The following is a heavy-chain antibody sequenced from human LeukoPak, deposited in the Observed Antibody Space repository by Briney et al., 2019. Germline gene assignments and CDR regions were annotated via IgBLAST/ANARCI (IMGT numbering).Heavy chain of an antibody. Sequence: QPGRSLRLSCATAGFTFDDYAMHWVRQAPGKGLEWVSGISWNSGSIGYADSVKGRFTISRDNSKNTLYLQMNSLRAEDTAVYYCAKDGSGYYPNDAFDIWGQGTMVTVSS. V-gene: IGHV3-9*01. CDR2: ISWNSGSI. CDR1: GFTFDDYA. CDR3: AKDGSGYYPNDAFDI. J-gene: IGHJ3*02. D-gene: IGHD3-22*01.